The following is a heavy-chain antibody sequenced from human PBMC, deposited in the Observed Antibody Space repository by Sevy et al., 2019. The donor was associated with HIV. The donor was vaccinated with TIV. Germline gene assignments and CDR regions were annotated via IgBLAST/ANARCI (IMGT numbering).Heavy chain of an antibody. CDR3: ARDNMGPSGYEDYDYYGMDV. CDR2: ISSSSSYI. D-gene: IGHD5-12*01. V-gene: IGHV3-21*01. J-gene: IGHJ6*02. CDR1: GFTFSSYS. Sequence: GGSLRLSCAASGFTFSSYSMNWVRQAPGKGLEWVSSISSSSSYIYYADSVKGRLTISRDNAKNSLYMQMNSLRAEDTAVYYCARDNMGPSGYEDYDYYGMDVWGQGTTVTVSS.